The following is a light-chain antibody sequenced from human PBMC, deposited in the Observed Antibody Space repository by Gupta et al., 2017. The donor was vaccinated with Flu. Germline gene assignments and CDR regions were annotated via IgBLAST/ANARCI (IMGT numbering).Light chain of an antibody. CDR2: INN. V-gene: IGLV1-47*02. CDR3: CSWANDINRSVV. J-gene: IGLJ1*01. Sequence: QSVLTHPPSSLATPGQRVTISCSGSSFNIGSHYVWWYQQLPGTHHRLRLVINNGRPSGVPDRFSCTNSRVYDSPTMTGLRSEDEAEYDCCSWANDINRSVVFGTGTKLTVL. CDR1: SFNIGSHY.